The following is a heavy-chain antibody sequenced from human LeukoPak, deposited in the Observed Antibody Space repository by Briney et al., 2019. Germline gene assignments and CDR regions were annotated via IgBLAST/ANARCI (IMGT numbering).Heavy chain of an antibody. CDR1: GFKFNDYW. CDR2: IKQDGSEK. CDR3: GRGQWLVF. V-gene: IGHV3-7*01. J-gene: IGHJ4*02. Sequence: GGSLRLSCVGSGFKFNDYWMSWVRQAPGKGPEWVANIKQDGSEKYYVDSVKGRFTISRDNAKNLVYLEMNSLRAEDTAVYYCGRGQWLVFRGEGTLVTVSS. D-gene: IGHD6-19*01.